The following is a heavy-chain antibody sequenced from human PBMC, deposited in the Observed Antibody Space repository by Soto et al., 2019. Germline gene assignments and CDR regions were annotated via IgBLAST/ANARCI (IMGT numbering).Heavy chain of an antibody. CDR3: ARPDEGGYSSNHHYYYALDV. CDR2: IIPIFDIT. CDR1: VGTFSNDS. D-gene: IGHD3-22*01. J-gene: IGHJ6*02. V-gene: IGHV1-69*13. Sequence: GSSVKVSFKASVGTFSNDSISWFQHAPVQGLELMGGIIPIFDITNYAQKFQGRVTITADESTSTAYMELSSLGSDDTAVYYCARPDEGGYSSNHHYYYALDVWGQGTTVTVSS.